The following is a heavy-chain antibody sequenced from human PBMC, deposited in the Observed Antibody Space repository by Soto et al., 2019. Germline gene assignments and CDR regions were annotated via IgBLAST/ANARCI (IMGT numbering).Heavy chain of an antibody. CDR1: GFTFSSYA. J-gene: IGHJ4*02. Sequence: PGGSLRLSCAASGFTFSSYAMSWVRQAPGKGLEWVSAISGSGGSTYYADSVKGRFTISRDNSKNTLYLQMNSLRAEDTAVYYCAKVPFWSGYNEIYYFDYWGQGTLVTVSS. CDR2: ISGSGGST. D-gene: IGHD3-3*01. V-gene: IGHV3-23*01. CDR3: AKVPFWSGYNEIYYFDY.